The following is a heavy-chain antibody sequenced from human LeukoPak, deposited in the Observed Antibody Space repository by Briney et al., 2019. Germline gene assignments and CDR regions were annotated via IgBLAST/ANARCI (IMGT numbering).Heavy chain of an antibody. D-gene: IGHD2-21*02. J-gene: IGHJ3*02. CDR2: INYGGNTI. V-gene: IGHV3-11*04. CDR1: GFTFSDYY. CDR3: ARGTAAGGSDAFDI. Sequence: GSLRLSXAASGFTFSDYYMSWIRQAPGKGLEWVSYINYGGNTIYYADSVKGRFTISRDNAKNSLYLQTNSLRVEDTSVYYCARGTAAGGSDAFDIWGLGTMVTVSS.